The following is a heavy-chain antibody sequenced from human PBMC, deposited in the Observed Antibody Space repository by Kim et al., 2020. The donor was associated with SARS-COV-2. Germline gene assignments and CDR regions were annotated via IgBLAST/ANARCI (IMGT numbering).Heavy chain of an antibody. CDR3: ARSRYVWGSYRASGYFDY. J-gene: IGHJ4*02. CDR1: GGSFSGYY. Sequence: SETLSLTCAVYGGSFSGYYWSWIRQPPGKGLEWIGEINHSGSTNYNPSLKSRVTISVDTSKNQFSLKLSSVTAADTAVYYCARSRYVWGSYRASGYFDYWGQRTLVTLSS. D-gene: IGHD3-16*02. V-gene: IGHV4-34*01. CDR2: INHSGST.